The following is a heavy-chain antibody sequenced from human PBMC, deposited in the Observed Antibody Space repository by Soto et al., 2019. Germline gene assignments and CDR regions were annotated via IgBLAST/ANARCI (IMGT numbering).Heavy chain of an antibody. CDR2: IMPDGNKK. J-gene: IGHJ4*02. CDR1: AFDFGGSW. V-gene: IGHV3-7*01. D-gene: IGHD6-19*01. CDR3: ARGGRWLDFHS. Sequence: EVQLVESGGGLVQPGESLRLSCAPSAFDFGGSWMSWVRQAPGKGLEWVANIMPDGNKKYYVDSVKGRFTISRDNTKNSLVLQMTSLIAEDTAVYYCARGGRWLDFHSWGQGTLVSVSS.